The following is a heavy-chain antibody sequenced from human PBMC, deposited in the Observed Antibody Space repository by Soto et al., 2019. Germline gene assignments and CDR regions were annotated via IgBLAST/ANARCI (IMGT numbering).Heavy chain of an antibody. CDR2: IFPGDSDT. D-gene: IGHD3-10*01. Sequence: PGDSLKISCKGSGYSFTNYWIGWVRQKPGKGLEWMGTIFPGDSDTRYSPSFQGQVTISADRSSSTAYLQWSSLKASDTAMYYCARVGYGSGSYYWDYYYYGMDVWRQGTTVTVSS. J-gene: IGHJ6*02. V-gene: IGHV5-51*01. CDR3: ARVGYGSGSYYWDYYYYGMDV. CDR1: GYSFTNYW.